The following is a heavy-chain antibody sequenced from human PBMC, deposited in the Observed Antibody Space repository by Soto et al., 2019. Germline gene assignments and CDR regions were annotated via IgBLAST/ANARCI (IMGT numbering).Heavy chain of an antibody. Sequence: GASVKVSCKASGYTFTIYGISWVRQAPGQGLEWMGWISAYNGNTNYAQKLQGRVTMTTDTSTSTAYMELRSLRSDDTAVYYCATSERTDSSGYYYPAPSDAFDIWGRGTMVTVSS. J-gene: IGHJ3*02. CDR3: ATSERTDSSGYYYPAPSDAFDI. CDR2: ISAYNGNT. D-gene: IGHD3-22*01. V-gene: IGHV1-18*01. CDR1: GYTFTIYG.